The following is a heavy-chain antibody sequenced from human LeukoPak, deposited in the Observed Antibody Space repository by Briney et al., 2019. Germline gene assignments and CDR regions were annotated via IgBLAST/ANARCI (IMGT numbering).Heavy chain of an antibody. Sequence: PSQTLSLTCTVSGDSITSGSFYWSWIRQPAGKGLEWIGRIYASGSTSYNPSLKSRVTISVHTSKNQLSLRLSSITAADTAVYYCARNSYGYSYSYAYFDLWGRGTLVTVSS. D-gene: IGHD5-18*01. CDR3: ARNSYGYSYSYAYFDL. V-gene: IGHV4-61*02. CDR2: IYASGST. J-gene: IGHJ2*01. CDR1: GDSITSGSFY.